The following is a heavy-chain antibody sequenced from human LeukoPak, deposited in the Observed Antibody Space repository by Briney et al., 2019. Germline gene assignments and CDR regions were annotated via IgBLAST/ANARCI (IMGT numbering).Heavy chain of an antibody. V-gene: IGHV4-39*07. Sequence: SETLSLTCTVSGDSVNYNLYYWGWVRQSPGKELEWIGTIYYTGDTYYNPSLKSRVNLSVDTSKSHFSLKLTSVTAADTAVYYCARDQGSSSWFYYWGQGILVTVSS. CDR3: ARDQGSSSWFYY. CDR1: GDSVNYNLYY. D-gene: IGHD6-13*01. J-gene: IGHJ4*02. CDR2: IYYTGDT.